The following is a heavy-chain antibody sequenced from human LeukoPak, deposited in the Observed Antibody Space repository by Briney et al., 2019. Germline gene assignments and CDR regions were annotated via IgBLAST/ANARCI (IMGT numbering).Heavy chain of an antibody. CDR3: ARDSIHRDGYNS. Sequence: GASVKVSCKASGYTFTGYYMHWVRQAPGQGLEWMGWINPNSGGTNYAQKFQGRVTMTRGTSISTAYMELSRLRSDDTAVYYCARDSIHRDGYNSWGQGTLVTVSS. V-gene: IGHV1-2*02. J-gene: IGHJ5*02. D-gene: IGHD5-12*01. CDR1: GYTFTGYY. CDR2: INPNSGGT.